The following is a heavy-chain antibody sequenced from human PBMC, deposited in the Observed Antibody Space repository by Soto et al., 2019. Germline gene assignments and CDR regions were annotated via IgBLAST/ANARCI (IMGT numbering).Heavy chain of an antibody. V-gene: IGHV4-4*07. Sequence: SETLSLTCTVSGASVRNYYWSWIRQPAAGKGLEWIGHVSSSGSSHYRPSLKSRLTMSLDTSKNQLSLKLSSVTAADTAVYYCARARYYYGSGRPGRYYYYYGMDVWGQGTTVTVSS. J-gene: IGHJ6*02. D-gene: IGHD3-10*01. CDR1: GASVRNYY. CDR3: ARARYYYGSGRPGRYYYYYGMDV. CDR2: VSSSGSS.